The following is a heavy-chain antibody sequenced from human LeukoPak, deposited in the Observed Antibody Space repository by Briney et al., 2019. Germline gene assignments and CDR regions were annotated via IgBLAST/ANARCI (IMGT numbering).Heavy chain of an antibody. J-gene: IGHJ4*02. CDR3: ARVGRGDHTWGSYSFDY. CDR1: GGSISNYY. CDR2: ISYSGST. V-gene: IGHV4-59*01. D-gene: IGHD3-16*01. Sequence: PSETLSLTCTVSGGSISNYYWSWIRQPPGRGLEWIGHISYSGSTNYNPSLKSRVTISVDTSRNQFSLKLASVTAADTAVYYCARVGRGDHTWGSYSFDYWGQGTLVTVFS.